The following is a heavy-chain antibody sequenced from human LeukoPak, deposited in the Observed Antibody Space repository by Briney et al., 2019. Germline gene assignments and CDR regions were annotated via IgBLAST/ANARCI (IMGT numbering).Heavy chain of an antibody. CDR1: GGSFSNYF. D-gene: IGHD4-17*01. CDR2: ISLSGTI. CDR3: ALSTTTVTTRTLDY. Sequence: PSETLSLTCTVSGGSFSNYFWTWIRQPPGKGLEWIGEISLSGTIKYNPSLKSRVTISVDTSKNQFSLKLSTVTAADTAVYYCALSTTTVTTRTLDYWGKGALVIVSS. J-gene: IGHJ4*02. V-gene: IGHV4-34*01.